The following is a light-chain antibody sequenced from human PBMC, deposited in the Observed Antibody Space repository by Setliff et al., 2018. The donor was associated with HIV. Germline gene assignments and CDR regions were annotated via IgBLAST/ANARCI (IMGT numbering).Light chain of an antibody. CDR1: RSDIGDYNY. V-gene: IGLV2-14*01. CDR3: SSYTSTSTYV. CDR2: EVS. J-gene: IGLJ1*01. Sequence: QSALPQPASVSGSPGQSITISCTGTRSDIGDYNYVFWFQQHPGKAPKLIINEVSNRPSGVSNRFSGSKSGYTASLTISGLQAADEADYYCSSYTSTSTYVFGTGTKVTVL.